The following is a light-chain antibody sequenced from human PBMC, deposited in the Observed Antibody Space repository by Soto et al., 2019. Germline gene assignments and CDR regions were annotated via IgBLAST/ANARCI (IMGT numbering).Light chain of an antibody. J-gene: IGLJ2*01. CDR1: SSNIGTPYD. CDR3: QSYDSSLSGYVI. Sequence: QSVLTQPPSVSGAPGQRVTISCTGSSSNIGTPYDVHWYQQLPGTAPKLLIYGNSNRPSGVPDRFSGSKSGTSASLAITGHQAEDEADYYCQSYDSSLSGYVIFGGGTKVTVL. CDR2: GNS. V-gene: IGLV1-40*01.